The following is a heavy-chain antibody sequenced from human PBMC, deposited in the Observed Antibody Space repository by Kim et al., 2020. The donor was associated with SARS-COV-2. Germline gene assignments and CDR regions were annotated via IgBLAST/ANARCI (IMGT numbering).Heavy chain of an antibody. D-gene: IGHD3-3*01. CDR3: ARDLGVGKYFDY. V-gene: IGHV3-33*08. Sequence: GGSLRLSCVASGFMFSVYGMHWVRQAPGKGLEWVAVIGHDGSFQDYTDSVKGRFTISRDNSKNALYLEVNSLRGEDTAVYYCARDLGVGKYFDYWGRGTRVTVPS. CDR2: IGHDGSFQ. J-gene: IGHJ4*02. CDR1: GFMFSVYG.